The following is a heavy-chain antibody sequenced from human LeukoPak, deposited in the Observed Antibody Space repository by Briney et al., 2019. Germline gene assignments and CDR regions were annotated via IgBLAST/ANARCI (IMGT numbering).Heavy chain of an antibody. J-gene: IGHJ2*01. CDR1: GGSISSGGYY. CDR3: ARVISGIAVAGPYWYFDL. D-gene: IGHD6-19*01. CDR2: IYHSGST. Sequence: SETLSLTCTVSGGSISSGGYYWSWIRQPPGKGLEWIGYIYHSGSTYYNPSLKSRVTISVDTSKNQFSLKLSSVTAADTAVYYCARVISGIAVAGPYWYFDLWGRGTLVTVSS. V-gene: IGHV4-30-2*01.